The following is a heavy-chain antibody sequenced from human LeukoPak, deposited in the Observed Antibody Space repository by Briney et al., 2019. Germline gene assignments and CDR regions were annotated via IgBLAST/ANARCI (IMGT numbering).Heavy chain of an antibody. Sequence: GGSLRLSCAASGFIFNSYWMNWVRQAPGKGLEWVGRIKSKTDGGTTDYAAPVKGRFTISRDDSKNTLFLQMNSLKTEDTAVYYCTHYTVTTSFDYWGQGTLVAVSS. CDR3: THYTVTTSFDY. CDR1: GFIFNSYW. D-gene: IGHD4-11*01. CDR2: IKSKTDGGTT. J-gene: IGHJ4*02. V-gene: IGHV3-15*07.